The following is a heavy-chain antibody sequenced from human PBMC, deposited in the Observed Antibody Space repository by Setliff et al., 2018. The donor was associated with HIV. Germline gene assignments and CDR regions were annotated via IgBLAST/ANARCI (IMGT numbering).Heavy chain of an antibody. V-gene: IGHV1-8*02. D-gene: IGHD1-1*01. CDR2: MNPNNGHT. CDR3: ARGYTNIEMATTYSYYMDV. CDR1: GGTFSDHS. J-gene: IGHJ6*03. Sequence: GASVKVSCKASGGTFSDHSLNWVRQAPGQGLEWLGWMNPNNGHTAFAQKFQGRVAMVRDTSTSTAFMEVNSLTFDDTAIYYCARGYTNIEMATTYSYYMDVWGMGTAVTVSS.